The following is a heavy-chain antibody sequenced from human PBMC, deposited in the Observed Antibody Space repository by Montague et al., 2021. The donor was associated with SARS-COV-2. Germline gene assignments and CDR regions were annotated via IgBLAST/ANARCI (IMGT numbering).Heavy chain of an antibody. J-gene: IGHJ5*02. CDR2: IFPGGNT. Sequence: TLSLTCSVSGGSISNGSYPWSWLRQPPGKGLEWIGYIFPGGNTYYTASLQSRVTISIDNPKNQLSLRPTSITAADTAVYFCARGGADCGDYDWLNPWGQGILVTVS. CDR3: ARGGADCGDYDWLNP. D-gene: IGHD4-17*01. V-gene: IGHV4-30-2*01. CDR1: GGSISNGSYP.